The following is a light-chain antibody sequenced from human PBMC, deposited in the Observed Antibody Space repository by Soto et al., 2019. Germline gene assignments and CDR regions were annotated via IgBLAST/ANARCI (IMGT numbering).Light chain of an antibody. V-gene: IGKV1-39*01. CDR3: QQSLTTPLT. CDR1: QSITIY. J-gene: IGKJ4*01. CDR2: ATS. Sequence: DIQMTQSPSSLSASVGDRVTITCRASQSITIYLNWYQQKPGKAPKLLIFATSSLQSGVQSRFSGSGSGTDFTLTISSLQHEDLATYYCQQSLTTPLTFGGGTKVEIK.